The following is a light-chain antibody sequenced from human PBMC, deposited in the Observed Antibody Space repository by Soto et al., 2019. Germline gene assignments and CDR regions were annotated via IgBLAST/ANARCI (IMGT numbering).Light chain of an antibody. CDR3: QQSITAPLT. Sequence: DIQMTQSPSSLSASVGDRVTITCRASQSIDNYLNWYQQKSGKAPQLLIYSASHLQSGVPSRFSGGGYGTDFNLTISSLQPEDSAIYLCQQSITAPLTFGGGTKVEIK. CDR2: SAS. CDR1: QSIDNY. J-gene: IGKJ4*01. V-gene: IGKV1-39*01.